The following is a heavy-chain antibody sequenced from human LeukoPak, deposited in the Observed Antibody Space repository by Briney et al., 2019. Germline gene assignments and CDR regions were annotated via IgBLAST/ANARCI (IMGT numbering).Heavy chain of an antibody. Sequence: GGSLRLSCTASGFTFGDYAMSWVHQAPGKGLEWVGFIRSKAYGGTTEYAASVKGRFTISRDDSKSIAYLQMNSLKTEDTAVYYCTRASVAAAGFDPWGQGTLVTVSS. CDR1: GFTFGDYA. J-gene: IGHJ5*02. CDR3: TRASVAAAGFDP. D-gene: IGHD6-13*01. CDR2: IRSKAYGGTT. V-gene: IGHV3-49*04.